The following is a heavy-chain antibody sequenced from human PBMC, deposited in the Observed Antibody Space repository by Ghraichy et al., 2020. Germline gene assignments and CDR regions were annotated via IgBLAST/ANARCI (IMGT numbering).Heavy chain of an antibody. V-gene: IGHV3-23*01. CDR2: ISGSGGLT. Sequence: GGSLRLSCAPSGFTFRSYAMSWVRQAPGKGLDWVSVISGSGGLTNHADSVKGRFTISRDNSKNTLYLQMNSLRAEDTAVYYCARDRGTITMVRGVTYSFDYWGQGTLVTVSS. J-gene: IGHJ4*02. CDR1: GFTFRSYA. D-gene: IGHD3-10*01. CDR3: ARDRGTITMVRGVTYSFDY.